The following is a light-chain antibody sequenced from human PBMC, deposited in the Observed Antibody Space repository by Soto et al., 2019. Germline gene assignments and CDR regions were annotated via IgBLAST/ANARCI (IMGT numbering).Light chain of an antibody. Sequence: IQMTQSPSAMSASVGDRVTITCRASQGISNYLAWFRQKPGKVPQRLIYAASSLQSGVPSRFSGSGSRTEFALTICTPQPEHFATYYCLQHNSYPRTFGQVTNV. J-gene: IGKJ1*01. CDR1: QGISNY. V-gene: IGKV1-17*03. CDR3: LQHNSYPRT. CDR2: AAS.